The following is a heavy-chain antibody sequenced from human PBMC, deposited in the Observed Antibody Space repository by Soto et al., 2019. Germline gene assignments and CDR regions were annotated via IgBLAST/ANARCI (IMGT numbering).Heavy chain of an antibody. V-gene: IGHV4-34*01. CDR1: GGFLSESY. CDR3: VRRRYQLPSSAHWLDP. CDR2: INHVGAT. D-gene: IGHD3-16*02. J-gene: IGHJ5*02. Sequence: SETLSLTCAVYGGFLSESYWTWIRQPPGKGLEWIGEINHVGATNYNPSLKSRGTMSVDTAQNQFSLRLISVTAADTAMYFCVRRRYQLPSSAHWLDPWGQGTPVTVSS.